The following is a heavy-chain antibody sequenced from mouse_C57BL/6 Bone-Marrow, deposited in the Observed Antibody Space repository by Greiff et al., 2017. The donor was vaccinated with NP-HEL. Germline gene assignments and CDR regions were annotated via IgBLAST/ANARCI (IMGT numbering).Heavy chain of an antibody. D-gene: IGHD2-4*01. J-gene: IGHJ2*01. Sequence: EVKLVESGGGLVQPKGSLKLSCAASGFSFNTYAMNWVRQAPGKGLEWVARIRSKSNNYATYYADSVKDRFTISRDDSESMLYLQMNNLKTEDTAMYYCVRGDYAKAYYFDYWGQGTTLTVSS. V-gene: IGHV10-1*01. CDR1: GFSFNTYA. CDR2: IRSKSNNYAT. CDR3: VRGDYAKAYYFDY.